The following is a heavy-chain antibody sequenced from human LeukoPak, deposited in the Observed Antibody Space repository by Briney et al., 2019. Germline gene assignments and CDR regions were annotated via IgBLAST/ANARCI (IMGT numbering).Heavy chain of an antibody. J-gene: IGHJ4*02. V-gene: IGHV1-8*01. D-gene: IGHD2-2*01. CDR2: MNPNSGNT. Sequence: GASVKVSCKASGYTFTSYHINWVRQATGQGLECMGWMNPNSGNTGYAQKFQGRVTITRNTSISTAYMELSSLRSEDTAVYYCARGRGASYCSSTSCYQFVGGQGTLVTVSS. CDR3: ARGRGASYCSSTSCYQFV. CDR1: GYTFTSYH.